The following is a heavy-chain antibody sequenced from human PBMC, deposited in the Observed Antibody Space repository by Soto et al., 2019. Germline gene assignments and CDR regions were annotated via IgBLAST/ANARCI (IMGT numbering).Heavy chain of an antibody. CDR2: IWYDGSNK. Sequence: QVQLVESGGGVVQPGRSLRLSCAASGFTFSSYGMHWVRQAPGKGLEWVAVIWYDGSNKYYADSVKGRFTISRDNSKNTLYLQMNSLRAADTAVYYCARDPISSTVVAGYFDYWGQGTLVTVSS. CDR3: ARDPISSTVVAGYFDY. J-gene: IGHJ4*02. V-gene: IGHV3-33*01. D-gene: IGHD2-15*01. CDR1: GFTFSSYG.